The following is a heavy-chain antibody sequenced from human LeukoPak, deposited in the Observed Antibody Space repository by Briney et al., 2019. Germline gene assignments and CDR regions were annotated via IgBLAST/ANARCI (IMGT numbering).Heavy chain of an antibody. CDR3: ARDRGATYACDY. CDR1: GFTFSSYE. CDR2: ISSSGSTI. J-gene: IGHJ4*02. Sequence: PGGSLRLSCAASGFTFSSYEMNWVRQAPGKGLVWVSYISSSGSTIYYADSVKGRFTISRDNAKNSLYLQMNSLRAEDTAVYYCARDRGATYACDYWGQGTLVTVSS. D-gene: IGHD1-26*01. V-gene: IGHV3-48*03.